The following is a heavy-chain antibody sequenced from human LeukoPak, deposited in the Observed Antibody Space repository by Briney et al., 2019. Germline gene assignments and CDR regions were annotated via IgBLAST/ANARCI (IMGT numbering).Heavy chain of an antibody. CDR3: ARAGEQLVWGNWFDP. CDR1: GYTFTSYG. J-gene: IGHJ5*02. CDR2: ISAYNGNT. Sequence: GASVKVSCKASGYTFTSYGISWVRQAPGQGLEWMGWISAYNGNTNYAQKLQGRVTMTTDTSTSTAYMELRSLRSDDTAVYYCARAGEQLVWGNWFDPWGQGTLVTVSS. V-gene: IGHV1-18*01. D-gene: IGHD6-13*01.